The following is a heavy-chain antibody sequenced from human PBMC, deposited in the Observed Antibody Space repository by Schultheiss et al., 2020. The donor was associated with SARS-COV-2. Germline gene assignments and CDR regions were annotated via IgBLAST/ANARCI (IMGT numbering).Heavy chain of an antibody. D-gene: IGHD1-26*01. V-gene: IGHV4-59*12. CDR1: GGSFSGYY. J-gene: IGHJ3*02. Sequence: SETLSLTCAVYGGSFSGYYWSWIRQPPGKGLEWIGYIYYSGSTNYNPSLKSRVTISVDTSKNQFSLKLSSVTAADTAVYYCAAVVGATTGAFDIWGQGTMVTVSS. CDR3: AAVVGATTGAFDI. CDR2: IYYSGST.